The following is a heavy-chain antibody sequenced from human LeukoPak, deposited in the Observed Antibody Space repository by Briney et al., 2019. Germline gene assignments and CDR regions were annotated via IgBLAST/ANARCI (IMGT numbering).Heavy chain of an antibody. CDR3: ARGGAKAYFDY. CDR2: ISYDGSNK. D-gene: IGHD3-16*01. J-gene: IGHJ4*02. V-gene: IGHV3-30*04. CDR1: GFTFSSYA. Sequence: GGSLRLSCAASGFTFSSYAMHWVRQAPGKGLEWVAVISYDGSNKYYADSVKGRFTISRDNSKNTLYLQMNSLRAEDTAVYYCARGGAKAYFDYWGQGTLVTVSS.